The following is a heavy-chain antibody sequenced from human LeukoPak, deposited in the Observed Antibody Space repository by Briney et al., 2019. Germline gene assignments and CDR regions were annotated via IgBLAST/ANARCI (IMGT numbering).Heavy chain of an antibody. CDR1: GFTFRIYW. CDR3: TRSDCSGGGCYSVRAFDI. CDR2: IKQDGSEK. V-gene: IGHV3-7*01. D-gene: IGHD2-15*01. Sequence: GGSLRLSXAASGFTFRIYWMSWVRQSPGKGLEWVANIKQDGSEKYYVGSVKGRFTISRDNAKNSLYLQMNSLRAEDRAVYYCTRSDCSGGGCYSVRAFDIWGQGTMVAVSS. J-gene: IGHJ3*02.